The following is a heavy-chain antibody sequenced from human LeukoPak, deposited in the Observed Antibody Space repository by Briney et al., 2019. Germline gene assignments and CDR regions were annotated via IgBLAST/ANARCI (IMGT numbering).Heavy chain of an antibody. CDR3: TRQTGSGLFILP. J-gene: IGHJ4*02. V-gene: IGHV4-59*08. D-gene: IGHD3/OR15-3a*01. CDR1: GGSFRGYY. CDR2: IYYSGST. Sequence: SETLSLTCAVYGGSFRGYYWSWIRQPPGKGLEWIGYIYYSGSTNYNPSLKSRVTISVDTSKNQSSLKLSSVTAADTAVYYCTRQTGSGLFILPGGQGTLVTVSS.